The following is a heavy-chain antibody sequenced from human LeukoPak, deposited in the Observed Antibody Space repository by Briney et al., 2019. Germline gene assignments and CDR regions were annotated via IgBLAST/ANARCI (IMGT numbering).Heavy chain of an antibody. J-gene: IGHJ5*02. CDR1: GGSISSYY. D-gene: IGHD3-10*01. CDR3: ARSYITMVRGVSWFDP. V-gene: IGHV4-59*01. CDR2: IYYSGST. Sequence: SETLSLTCTVSGGSISSYYWSWIRQPPGKGLEWIWCIYYSGSTNYNPSLKSRVTISVDTSKNQFSLKLSSVTAAGTAVYYCARSYITMVRGVSWFDPWGQGTLVTVSS.